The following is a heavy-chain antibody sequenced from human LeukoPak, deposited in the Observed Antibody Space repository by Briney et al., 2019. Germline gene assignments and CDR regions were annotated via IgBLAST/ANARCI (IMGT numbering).Heavy chain of an antibody. CDR2: INPSGGST. Sequence: ASVKVSCKASGYTFTSYYMHWVRQAPGQGLEWMGIINPSGGSTNYAQKFQGRVTMTRDTSTSTVYMELSSLRSEDTAVYYCARVRKRITMIVVTKAEGWFDPWGQGTLVTVSS. CDR1: GYTFTSYY. V-gene: IGHV1-46*01. CDR3: ARVRKRITMIVVTKAEGWFDP. J-gene: IGHJ5*02. D-gene: IGHD3-22*01.